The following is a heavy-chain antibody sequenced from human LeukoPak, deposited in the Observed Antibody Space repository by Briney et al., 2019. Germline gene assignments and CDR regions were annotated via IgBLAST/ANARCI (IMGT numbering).Heavy chain of an antibody. Sequence: GASVKVSCKASGYTFTSYYMHWVRQAPGQGLEWMGIINPSGGSTSYAQKFQGRVTMTRDMSTSTVYMELSSLRSDDTAVYYCARVYIVVVTARIGPYYYYMDVWGKGTTVTVSS. D-gene: IGHD2-21*02. CDR1: GYTFTSYY. V-gene: IGHV1-46*01. J-gene: IGHJ6*03. CDR2: INPSGGST. CDR3: ARVYIVVVTARIGPYYYYMDV.